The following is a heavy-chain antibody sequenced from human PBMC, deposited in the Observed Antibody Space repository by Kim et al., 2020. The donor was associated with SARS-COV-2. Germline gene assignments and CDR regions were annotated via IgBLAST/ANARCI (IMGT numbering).Heavy chain of an antibody. V-gene: IGHV4-34*01. CDR3: SRAQLTITMIVVVITPSSYFDY. D-gene: IGHD3-22*01. CDR2: ITHSGST. CDR1: GGSFSGYY. J-gene: IGHJ4*02. Sequence: SETLSLTCAVYGGSFSGYYWSWIRQPPGKGLEWIGEITHSGSTNYNPSLKSGVTISVDTSKNQFSLKLSSVTAADTAVYYCSRAQLTITMIVVVITPSSYFDYWGQGTLVTVSS.